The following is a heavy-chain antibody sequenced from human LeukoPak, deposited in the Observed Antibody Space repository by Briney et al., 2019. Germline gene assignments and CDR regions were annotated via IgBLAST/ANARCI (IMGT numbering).Heavy chain of an antibody. V-gene: IGHV3-30*18. D-gene: IGHD2-21*01. CDR2: ISYDGSNK. CDR3: AKPLWGHDTHFDY. J-gene: IGHJ4*02. Sequence: GGSLRLSCAASGFTFSSYGMHWVRQAPGKGLEWVAVISYDGSNKYYADSVKGRFTISRDNSKNTLYLQMNSLRAEDTAVYSCAKPLWGHDTHFDYWGQGTLVTVPS. CDR1: GFTFSSYG.